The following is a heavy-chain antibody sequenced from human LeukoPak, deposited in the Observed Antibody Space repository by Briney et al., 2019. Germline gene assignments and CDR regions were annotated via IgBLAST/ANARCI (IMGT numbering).Heavy chain of an antibody. D-gene: IGHD2-15*01. V-gene: IGHV3-66*02. J-gene: IGHJ4*02. Sequence: GGSLRLSCAASGFTFSSYAMSWVRQAPGKGLEWVSVIYSGGSTYYADSVKGRFTISRDNSKNTLYLQMISLRAEDTAVYYCARGGPFDYWGQGTLVTVSS. CDR1: GFTFSSYA. CDR2: IYSGGST. CDR3: ARGGPFDY.